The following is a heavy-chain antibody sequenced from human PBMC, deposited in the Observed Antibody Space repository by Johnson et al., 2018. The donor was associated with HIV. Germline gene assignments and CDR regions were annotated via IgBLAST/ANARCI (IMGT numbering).Heavy chain of an antibody. D-gene: IGHD4-17*01. CDR3: SKDDYVDLWVCAFDS. J-gene: IGHJ3*01. CDR1: GFTVSSNY. CDR2: IYSGGST. Sequence: VQLVESGGGLIQPGGSLRLSCAASGFTVSSNYMSWVRQAPGKGLEWVAVIYSGGSTYYADSVKGRFTISRDNSKNTMYLQMKNLMAEDTAMYDCSKDDYVDLWVCAFDSLGQGTMVTLSS. V-gene: IGHV3-53*01.